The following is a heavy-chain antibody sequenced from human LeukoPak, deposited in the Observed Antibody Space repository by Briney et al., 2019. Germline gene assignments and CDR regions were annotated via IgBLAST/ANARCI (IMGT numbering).Heavy chain of an antibody. V-gene: IGHV3-30*18. CDR2: VSYDGSYK. Sequence: PGGSLRLSYAASGFTFSSYGMHWVRLAPGKGLEWVSVVSYDGSYKYYADSVKGRFTISRDNSKNTVYLQIYSLTPDDTAVYFCSKTSLSDSSGHYYYMDVWGKGTTVTISS. D-gene: IGHD3-3*01. CDR3: SKTSLSDSSGHYYYMDV. J-gene: IGHJ6*03. CDR1: GFTFSSYG.